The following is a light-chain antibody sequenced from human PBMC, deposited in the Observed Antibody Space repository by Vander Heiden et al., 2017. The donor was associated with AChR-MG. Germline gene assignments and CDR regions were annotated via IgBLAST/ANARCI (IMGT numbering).Light chain of an antibody. Sequence: EIVLTQSPATLSLSPGERATLSCRASQSINSYLTWYQQKPGQAPRLLVYDTSYTAAGVPARFSGSGSGTDFPLTIDSLEPEDSALYYCQQRSYWVITFGHGTKVDVK. CDR2: DTS. V-gene: IGKV3-11*01. CDR3: QQRSYWVIT. CDR1: QSINSY. J-gene: IGKJ3*01.